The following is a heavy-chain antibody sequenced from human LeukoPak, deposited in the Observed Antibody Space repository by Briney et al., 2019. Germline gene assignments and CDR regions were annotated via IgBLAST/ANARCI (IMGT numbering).Heavy chain of an antibody. CDR2: INTNSGDT. CDR3: ARDRLSAAGRGG. J-gene: IGHJ4*02. Sequence: ASVKVSCRASGLTFTAYDLHWVRQAPGHGPEWMGRINTNSGDTNYGQKFQDRVTMTRDTSITTVYMELSRLTSDDTAVYYCARDRLSAAGRGGWGPGTLVTVSS. V-gene: IGHV1-2*06. CDR1: GLTFTAYD. D-gene: IGHD6-13*01.